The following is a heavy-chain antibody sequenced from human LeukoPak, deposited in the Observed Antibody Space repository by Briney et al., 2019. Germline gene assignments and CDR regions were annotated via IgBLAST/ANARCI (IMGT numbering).Heavy chain of an antibody. J-gene: IGHJ4*02. V-gene: IGHV4-61*01. D-gene: IGHD1-26*01. CDR1: GGSIGGNSY. CDR2: NSNSGST. CDR3: ARGGASSIPLDY. Sequence: PSENLSLNCTVSGGSIGGNSYWSWVRQPPGKGPEWIGHNSNSGSTYYSPSLSSRVTISLDTSKNQFSLKLRSVTAADTAVYYCARGGASSIPLDYWGRGTLVTVSS.